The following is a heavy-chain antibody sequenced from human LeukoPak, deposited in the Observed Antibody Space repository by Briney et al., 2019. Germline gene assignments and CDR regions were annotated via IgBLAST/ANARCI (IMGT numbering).Heavy chain of an antibody. CDR1: GFTVSSNY. J-gene: IGHJ4*02. V-gene: IGHV3-66*02. CDR3: ARSTYYDFWSGYPPFDY. CDR2: IYSGGST. Sequence: GGSLRLSCAASGFTVSSNYMSWVRQAPGKGLEWVSVIYSGGSTYYADSVKGRFTISRDNSKNTLYLQMNSLRAEDTAVYYCARSTYYDFWSGYPPFDYWDQGTLVTVSS. D-gene: IGHD3-3*01.